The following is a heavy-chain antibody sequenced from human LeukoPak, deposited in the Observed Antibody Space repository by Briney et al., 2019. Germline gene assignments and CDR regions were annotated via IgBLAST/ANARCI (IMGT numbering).Heavy chain of an antibody. CDR2: IIPILGIA. Sequence: SVKVSCKASGGTFSSYAISWVRQAPGQGLEWMGRIIPILGIANYAQKSQGRVTITADKSTSTAYMELSSLRSEDTAVYYCARERDLGYCSSTSCYVLDYWGQGTLVTVSS. CDR1: GGTFSSYA. D-gene: IGHD2-2*01. J-gene: IGHJ4*02. V-gene: IGHV1-69*04. CDR3: ARERDLGYCSSTSCYVLDY.